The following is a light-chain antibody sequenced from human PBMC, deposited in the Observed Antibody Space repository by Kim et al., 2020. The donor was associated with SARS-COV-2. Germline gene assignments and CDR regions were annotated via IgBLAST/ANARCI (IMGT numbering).Light chain of an antibody. CDR2: GAS. J-gene: IGKJ5*01. CDR1: QGISQN. CDR3: QQYNSHPIT. Sequence: DIQMTQSPSSLSASLGDSVTITCRASQGISQNVAWFQQKQGQAPKSLIYGASALQGGVPSRFRGAGSGRDFSLTINSLQADDFAIYFCQQYNSHPITFGRGTRLEIK. V-gene: IGKV1-16*01.